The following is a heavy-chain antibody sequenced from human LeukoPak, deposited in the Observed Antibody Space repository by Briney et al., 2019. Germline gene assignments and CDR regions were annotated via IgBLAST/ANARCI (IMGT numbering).Heavy chain of an antibody. V-gene: IGHV3-7*01. D-gene: IGHD5-18*01. CDR2: IKQDGSEK. Sequence: GGSLRLSCAASGFTFSSYWMSWVRQAPGKGLEWVANIKQDGSEKYYVDSVKGRFTISRDNAKNSLYLQMNSLRAEDTAVYYCARVDLDTAMVQSYYYYYGMDVWGQGTTVTVSS. J-gene: IGHJ6*02. CDR3: ARVDLDTAMVQSYYYYYGMDV. CDR1: GFTFSSYW.